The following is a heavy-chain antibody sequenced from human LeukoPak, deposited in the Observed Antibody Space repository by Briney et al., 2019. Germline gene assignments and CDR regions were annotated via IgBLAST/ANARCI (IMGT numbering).Heavy chain of an antibody. Sequence: GGSLRLSCAASGFTFSSYWMSWVRQAPGKGLEWVANIKQDGSEKYYVDSAKGRFTISRDNAKNSLYLQMNSLRAEDTAVYYCARDRYTYSSGWFPYYFDYWGQGTLVTVSS. CDR2: IKQDGSEK. CDR3: ARDRYTYSSGWFPYYFDY. J-gene: IGHJ4*02. V-gene: IGHV3-7*01. CDR1: GFTFSSYW. D-gene: IGHD6-13*01.